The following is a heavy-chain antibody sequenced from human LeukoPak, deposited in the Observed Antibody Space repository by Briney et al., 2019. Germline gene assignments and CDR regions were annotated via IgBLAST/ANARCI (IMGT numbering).Heavy chain of an antibody. CDR2: ISSSGSYI. D-gene: IGHD3-10*01. Sequence: GGSLRLSCAASGFTFSSYSMNWVRQAPGKGLEWVSSISSSGSYIYYADSVKGRFTISRDNAKNSLYLQMNSLRAEDTAVYYCARDLLYYDGSSIAMTLRYYGMDVWGKGTTVTVSS. J-gene: IGHJ6*04. CDR1: GFTFSSYS. CDR3: ARDLLYYDGSSIAMTLRYYGMDV. V-gene: IGHV3-21*01.